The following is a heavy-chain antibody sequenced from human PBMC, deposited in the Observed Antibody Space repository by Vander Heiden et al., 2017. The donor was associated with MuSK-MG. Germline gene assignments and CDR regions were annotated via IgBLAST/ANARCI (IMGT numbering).Heavy chain of an antibody. Sequence: QLQLPESGPGLVKPSETLSLTCTVSGGSLHSSSYYWGWIRPPPGKGLEWIGRIYYSGNTYYNPSLRSRVTIDVDTSKNQFSRKLSSVTAADTAVYYCARRIAAVLWPAELDYWGQGTLVTVSS. CDR3: ARRIAAVLWPAELDY. J-gene: IGHJ4*02. CDR1: GGSLHSSSYY. V-gene: IGHV4-39*01. CDR2: IYYSGNT. D-gene: IGHD6-13*01.